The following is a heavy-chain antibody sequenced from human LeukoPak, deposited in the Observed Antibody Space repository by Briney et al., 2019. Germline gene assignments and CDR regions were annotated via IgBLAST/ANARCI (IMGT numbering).Heavy chain of an antibody. CDR2: INHSGST. CDR1: GGSFSGYY. Sequence: SETLSLTCAVYGGSFSGYYWSWIRQPPGKGLEWIGEINHSGSTNYNPSLKSRVTISVDTSKNQFSLKLSSVTAADTAVYYCARGSGVYSGYAGAYWGQGTLVTVSS. V-gene: IGHV4-34*01. J-gene: IGHJ4*02. CDR3: ARGSGVYSGYAGAY. D-gene: IGHD5-12*01.